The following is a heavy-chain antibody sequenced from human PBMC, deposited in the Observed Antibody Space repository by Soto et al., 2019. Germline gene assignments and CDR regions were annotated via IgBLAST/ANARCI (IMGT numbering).Heavy chain of an antibody. V-gene: IGHV3-21*02. CDR2: ISSGSSYI. CDR3: TRDRVKIRGGYYHYYGRDV. J-gene: IGHJ6*02. CDR1: EFTFSVYS. Sequence: DVQLEESGGGLVKPGGSLRLSCVASEFTFSVYSMNWVRQAPGKGLEWVSSISSGSSYIYYADSVKGRFTISRDNDKSSLFMQMNSLRVDNTAVYYCTRDRVKIRGGYYHYYGRDVWGQGTTVTASS. D-gene: IGHD3-10*01.